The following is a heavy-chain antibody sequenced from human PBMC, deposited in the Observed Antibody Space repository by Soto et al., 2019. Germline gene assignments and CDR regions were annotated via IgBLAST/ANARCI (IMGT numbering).Heavy chain of an antibody. Sequence: GGSLRLSCAASGFTFSSYSMNWVRQAPGKGLEWVSGIFRGGSISYSDSVKGRFTISRDNSKSTLNLQMNSLRVEDTAVYYCAKGDKASGFDSWGQGTRVTVSS. J-gene: IGHJ5*01. V-gene: IGHV3-23*03. CDR2: IFRGGSI. CDR3: AKGDKASGFDS. CDR1: GFTFSSYS.